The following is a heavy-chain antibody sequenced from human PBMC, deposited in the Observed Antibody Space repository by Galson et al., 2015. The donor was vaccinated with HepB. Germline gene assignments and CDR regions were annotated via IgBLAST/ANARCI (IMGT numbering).Heavy chain of an antibody. CDR3: ARGRWALDYYYYMDV. J-gene: IGHJ6*03. V-gene: IGHV1-69*13. CDR1: GGTFSSYA. CDR2: IIPIFGTA. D-gene: IGHD3-16*01. Sequence: SVKVSCKASGGTFSSYAISWVRQAPGQGLEWMGGIIPIFGTANYAQKFQGRVTITADESTSTAYMELSSLRSEDTAVYYCARGRWALDYYYYMDVWGKGTTVTVSS.